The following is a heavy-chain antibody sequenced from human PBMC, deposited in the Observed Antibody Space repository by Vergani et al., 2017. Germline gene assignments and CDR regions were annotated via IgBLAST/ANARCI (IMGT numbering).Heavy chain of an antibody. CDR3: AKDVFGEPYFDY. V-gene: IGHV3-23*01. CDR1: GFTFSSYA. D-gene: IGHD3-10*02. Sequence: VHLLDSGGGFVQPGGSLRLSCAASGFTFSSYAMSWVRQAPGKGLEWVSAISGSGGSTYYADSVKGRFTISRDNSMNTLYLQMNSLRAEDPAVYYCAKDVFGEPYFDYWGQGTLVTVSS. CDR2: ISGSGGST. J-gene: IGHJ4*02.